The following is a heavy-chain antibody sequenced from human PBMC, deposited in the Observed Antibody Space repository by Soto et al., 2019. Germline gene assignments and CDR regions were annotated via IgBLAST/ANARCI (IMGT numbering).Heavy chain of an antibody. V-gene: IGHV1-46*01. CDR2: INPSGGST. CDR1: GYTFTSYY. J-gene: IGHJ6*02. D-gene: IGHD6-13*01. CDR3: ARELSAGIDYYYYGMDV. Sequence: GASVKVSCKASGYTFTSYYMHWVRQAPGQGLEWMGIINPSGGSTSYAQKFQGRVTMTRDTSTSTVYMELSSLRSEDTAVYYCARELSAGIDYYYYGMDVWGQGTTVP.